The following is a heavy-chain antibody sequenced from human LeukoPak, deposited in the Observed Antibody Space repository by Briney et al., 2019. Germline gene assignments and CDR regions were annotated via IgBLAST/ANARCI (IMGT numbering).Heavy chain of an antibody. CDR3: ARKVATTPYYFDY. J-gene: IGHJ4*02. CDR2: IYYSGST. CDR1: GGSISSYY. D-gene: IGHD5-24*01. Sequence: SETLSLTCTVSGGSISSYYWSWIRQPPGKGLEWIGYIYYSGSTNYNPSLKSRVTISVDTSKDQFSLKLSSVTAADTAVYYCARKVATTPYYFDYWGQGTLVTVSS. V-gene: IGHV4-59*01.